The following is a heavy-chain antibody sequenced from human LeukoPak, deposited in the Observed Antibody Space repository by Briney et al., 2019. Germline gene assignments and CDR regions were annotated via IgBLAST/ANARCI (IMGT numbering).Heavy chain of an antibody. V-gene: IGHV4-31*03. CDR3: ASSYGDQHPGHFDY. Sequence: PSETLSLTCTVSGGSISSGGYFWSWIRQHPGKGLEWIGYIYYSGSTYYNPSLKSRVTISVDTSKNQFSLKLSSVTAADTAVYYCASSYGDQHPGHFDYWGQGTLVTVSS. CDR2: IYYSGST. D-gene: IGHD4-17*01. J-gene: IGHJ4*02. CDR1: GGSISSGGYF.